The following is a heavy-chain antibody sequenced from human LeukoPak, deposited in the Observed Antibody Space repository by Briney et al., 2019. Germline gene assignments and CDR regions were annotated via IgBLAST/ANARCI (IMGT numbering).Heavy chain of an antibody. Sequence: PSETLSLTCNVSGGSISSSSYYWGWIRQPPGKGLEWIGSMYYSGSSYYNPSLKSRVTISVDTSKNQFSLKLSSVTAADTAVYYCARGYCSGGSCYSSYYYSYMDVWGKGTTVTVSS. CDR3: ARGYCSGGSCYSSYYYSYMDV. J-gene: IGHJ6*03. D-gene: IGHD2-15*01. CDR2: MYYSGSS. V-gene: IGHV4-39*01. CDR1: GGSISSSSYY.